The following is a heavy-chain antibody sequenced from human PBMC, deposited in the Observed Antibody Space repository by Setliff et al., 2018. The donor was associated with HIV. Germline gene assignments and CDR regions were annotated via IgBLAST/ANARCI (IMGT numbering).Heavy chain of an antibody. V-gene: IGHV1-69-2*01. J-gene: IGHJ6*02. CDR2: VDPEDGET. CDR3: ARALKDYDFWSGYYGRAYYYYAMDV. CDR1: GGTFSSYA. D-gene: IGHD3-3*01. Sequence: ASVKVSCKASGGTFSSYAISWVRQAPGKGLEWMGRVDPEDGETIYAEKFQGRVTITADTSTDTAYMELSSLRSEDTAVYYCARALKDYDFWSGYYGRAYYYYAMDVWGQGTTVTVSS.